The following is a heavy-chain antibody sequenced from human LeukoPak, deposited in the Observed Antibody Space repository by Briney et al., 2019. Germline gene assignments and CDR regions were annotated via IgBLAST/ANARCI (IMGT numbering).Heavy chain of an antibody. CDR2: IKSEPNGGTT. Sequence: PGGSLRLSCAGSGFTLSNAWMNWVRQAPGKGLEWVGRIKSEPNGGTTDYAAPVKGRFSISRDDSRNTVYLQINSLETEDTAVYYCSTGGYYFDYSGLGTLVTVSS. CDR3: STGGYYFDY. CDR1: GFTLSNAW. J-gene: IGHJ4*02. V-gene: IGHV3-15*01.